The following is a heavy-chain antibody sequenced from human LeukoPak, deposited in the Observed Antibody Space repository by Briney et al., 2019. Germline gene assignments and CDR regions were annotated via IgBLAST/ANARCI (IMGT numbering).Heavy chain of an antibody. D-gene: IGHD2-2*01. CDR1: GFTFSSYE. J-gene: IGHJ6*02. CDR3: ARDGIVVVPAAMPYYYGMDV. Sequence: GGSLRLSCAASGFTFSSYEMNWVRQAPGKGLEWVSYISSSGSTIYYADSVKGRFTISRDNAKNSLYLQMNSLGAEDTAVYYCARDGIVVVPAAMPYYYGMDVWGQGTTVTVSS. CDR2: ISSSGSTI. V-gene: IGHV3-48*03.